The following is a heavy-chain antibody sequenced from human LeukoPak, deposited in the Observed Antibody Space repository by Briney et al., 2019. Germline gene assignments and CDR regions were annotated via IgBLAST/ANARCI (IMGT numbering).Heavy chain of an antibody. CDR2: IYHSGST. CDR1: GGSISSYY. D-gene: IGHD2-21*02. CDR3: ARDGDYNWFDP. V-gene: IGHV4-4*02. Sequence: SETLSLTCTVSGGSISSYYWSWVRQPPGKGLEWIGEIYHSGSTNYNPSLKSRVTISVDKSKNQFSLKLSSVTAADTAVYYCARDGDYNWFDPWGQGTLVTVSS. J-gene: IGHJ5*02.